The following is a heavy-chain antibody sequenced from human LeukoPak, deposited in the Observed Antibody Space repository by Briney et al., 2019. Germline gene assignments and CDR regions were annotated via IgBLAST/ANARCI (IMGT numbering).Heavy chain of an antibody. CDR1: GFTLSSYA. D-gene: IGHD3-22*01. V-gene: IGHV3-23*01. Sequence: GGSLRLSCAASGFTLSSYAMSWVRQAPGKGLEWVSAISGSGGSTYYADSVKGRFTISRDNSKNTLYLQMNSLRAEDTAVYYCAKDTMIVVVSIDYWGQGTLVTVSS. CDR2: ISGSGGST. CDR3: AKDTMIVVVSIDY. J-gene: IGHJ4*02.